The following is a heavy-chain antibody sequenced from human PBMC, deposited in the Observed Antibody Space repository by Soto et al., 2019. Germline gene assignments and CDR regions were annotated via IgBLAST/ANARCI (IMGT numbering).Heavy chain of an antibody. J-gene: IGHJ4*02. CDR3: ARSKWYSNIDY. D-gene: IGHD6-13*01. CDR2: IYYSGST. Sequence: SETLSLTWSVSGGSISSYYWSWIRQPPGKGLEWIGYIYYSGSTNYNPSLKSRVTISVDTSKNQFSLKLRSVTAADTAVYYCARSKWYSNIDYWGQGTLVTVSS. V-gene: IGHV4-59*01. CDR1: GGSISSYY.